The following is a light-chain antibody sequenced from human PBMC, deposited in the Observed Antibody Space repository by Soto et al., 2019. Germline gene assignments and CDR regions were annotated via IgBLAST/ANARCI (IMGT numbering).Light chain of an antibody. CDR1: TSNIGSKY. CDR3: AAWDGGLSGWV. CDR2: RDN. Sequence: QSVLTQPPSASGPPGQRVAIPCSGSTSNIGSKYVYWYQQLPGTAPKLLIYRDNQRPSGVPDRFSGSKSGTSASLAISGPRSEDEADYYCAAWDGGLSGWVFGGWTKLTVL. J-gene: IGLJ3*02. V-gene: IGLV1-47*01.